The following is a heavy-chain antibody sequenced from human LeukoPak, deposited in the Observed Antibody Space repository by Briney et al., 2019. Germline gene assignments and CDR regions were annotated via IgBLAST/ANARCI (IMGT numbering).Heavy chain of an antibody. CDR1: GGSFSGYY. V-gene: IGHV4-34*01. D-gene: IGHD3-22*01. CDR2: INHSGST. Sequence: KASETLSLTCAVYGGSFSGYYWSWIRQPPGKGLEWIGEINHSGSTNYNPSLKSRVTMSVDTSKNQFSLKLSSVTAADTAVYYCARERLYYDSSGYYYFDYWGQGTLVTVSS. J-gene: IGHJ4*02. CDR3: ARERLYYDSSGYYYFDY.